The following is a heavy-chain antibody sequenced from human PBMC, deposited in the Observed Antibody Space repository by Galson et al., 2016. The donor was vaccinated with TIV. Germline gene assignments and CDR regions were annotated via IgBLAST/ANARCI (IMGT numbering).Heavy chain of an antibody. D-gene: IGHD3-3*01. Sequence: SLRLSCAASSIHFSSFAMHWVRQAPGRGLEWVAVISYDATNTYYADSVKGRFTVSRDNSKNTLHLQISSVRGEDTATYYCASPRHGGFLRFSMDVWGQGTTVIVS. J-gene: IGHJ6*02. CDR3: ASPRHGGFLRFSMDV. V-gene: IGHV3-30*04. CDR1: SIHFSSFA. CDR2: ISYDATNT.